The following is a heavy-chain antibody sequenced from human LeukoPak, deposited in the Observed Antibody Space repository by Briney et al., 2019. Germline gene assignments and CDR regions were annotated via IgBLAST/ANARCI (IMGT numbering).Heavy chain of an antibody. CDR1: GGTFSNYA. V-gene: IGHV1-69*05. CDR2: FIPISHTA. CDR3: ARDIPGSSGYFNDAFDI. J-gene: IGHJ3*02. Sequence: SVRVSCKTSGGTFSNYAISWVRQAPGQGLEWMGRFIPISHTANYAQKFQGRVTITTDESTNTAYMELSSLRPEDTAVYYCARDIPGSSGYFNDAFDIWGQGTMVTVSS. D-gene: IGHD3-22*01.